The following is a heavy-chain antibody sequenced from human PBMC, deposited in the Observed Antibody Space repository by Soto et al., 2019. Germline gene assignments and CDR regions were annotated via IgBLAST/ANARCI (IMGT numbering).Heavy chain of an antibody. V-gene: IGHV3-23*01. CDR2: ISGRGDNT. D-gene: IGHD6-13*01. CDR1: GFTFSSYA. J-gene: IGHJ3*02. Sequence: EVQLLESGGGLVQPGGSLRLSCAASGFTFSSYAMSWVRQAPGKGLEWVSAISGRGDNTYYADSVKGRFTISRDNSKNTVYLQMNSLRAEDTAVYYCATSTWYAFDIWGQGTMVTVSS. CDR3: ATSTWYAFDI.